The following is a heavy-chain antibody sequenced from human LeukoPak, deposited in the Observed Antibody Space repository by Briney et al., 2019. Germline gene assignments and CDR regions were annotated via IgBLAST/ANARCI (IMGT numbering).Heavy chain of an antibody. CDR3: ARASEGQWLWKYFDY. CDR1: GYTFTSYC. D-gene: IGHD6-19*01. V-gene: IGHV1-46*01. Sequence: ASVKVSCKASGYTFTSYCMHWVRQAPGQGLEWMGIINPSGGSTSYAQKFQGRVTMTRDTSTSTVYMELSSLRSEDTAVYYCARASEGQWLWKYFDYWGQGTLVTVSS. J-gene: IGHJ4*02. CDR2: INPSGGST.